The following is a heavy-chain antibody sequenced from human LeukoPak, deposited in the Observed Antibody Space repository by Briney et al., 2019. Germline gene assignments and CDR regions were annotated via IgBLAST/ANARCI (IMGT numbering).Heavy chain of an antibody. CDR1: GFTFRNYW. CDR3: ARVSSGGTGGSCYKPNDN. J-gene: IGHJ4*02. CDR2: IEDDGGEK. D-gene: IGHD2-15*01. V-gene: IGHV3-7*01. Sequence: GGSLRLSCAVSGFTFRNYWMSWVRQAPGKGLEWVANIEDDGGEKYYVDSVKGRFSISRDNARNSLFLQMNSLRLEDTGVYYCARVSSGGTGGSCYKPNDNWGQGTLVTVSS.